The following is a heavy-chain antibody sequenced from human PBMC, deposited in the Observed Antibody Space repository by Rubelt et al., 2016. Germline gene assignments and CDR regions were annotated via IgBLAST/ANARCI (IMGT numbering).Heavy chain of an antibody. CDR1: GGTFSSYA. D-gene: IGHD3-10*01. CDR3: ARVRFGDSWFDP. V-gene: IGHV1-69*01. Sequence: QVQLVQSGAEVKTPGSSVKVSCKASGGTFSSYAISWVRQAPGQGLEWMGGIIPIFGTAHYAQKFQGRVTVTADESTSTAYMELRSLRSDDAAGDYCARVRFGDSWFDPWGQGTLVTVSS. J-gene: IGHJ5*02. CDR2: IIPIFGTA.